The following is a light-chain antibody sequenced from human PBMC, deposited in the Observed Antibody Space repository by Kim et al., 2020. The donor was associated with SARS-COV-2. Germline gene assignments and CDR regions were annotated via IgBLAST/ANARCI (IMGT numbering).Light chain of an antibody. V-gene: IGKV3-15*01. CDR1: QSVSSN. J-gene: IGKJ1*01. CDR2: GAS. CDR3: QQYDSLPRT. Sequence: VSPGEIVTLSCRASQSVSSNLAWYRQRPGQPPSLLFYGASTRATGIPARFSGSGSGTDFTLTITGLQSEDFAIYYCQQYDSLPRTFGQGTKVDIK.